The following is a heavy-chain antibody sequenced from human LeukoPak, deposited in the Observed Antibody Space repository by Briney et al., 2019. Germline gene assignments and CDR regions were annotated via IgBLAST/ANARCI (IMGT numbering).Heavy chain of an antibody. CDR2: TYHRSKWNN. CDR3: ARGKYSGFDL. D-gene: IGHD2-15*01. Sequence: SQTLSLTCAISGDSVSTNNVAWNWIRQSPSRGLEWLGRTYHRSKWNNDYAVSVKRRITINPDTPKNQFSLQLNSVTPDDTALYYCARGKYSGFDLWGQGTMVTVSS. V-gene: IGHV6-1*01. CDR1: GDSVSTNNVA. J-gene: IGHJ3*01.